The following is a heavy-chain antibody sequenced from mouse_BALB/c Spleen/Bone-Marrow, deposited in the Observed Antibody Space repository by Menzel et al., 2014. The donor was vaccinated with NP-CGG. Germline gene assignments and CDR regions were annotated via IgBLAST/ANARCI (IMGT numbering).Heavy chain of an antibody. Sequence: VQGVESGPGLVAPSQSLSITCTVSGFSLTGYGVSWVRQPPGKGLEWLGMIWGDGSIDYNSALKSRLSISRDNSKSQVFVKMNRLQTDDTARYYCARDLYYGNYDYAMDYWGQGTSVTVSS. CDR2: IWGDGSI. CDR1: GFSLTGYG. V-gene: IGHV2-6-7*01. CDR3: ARDLYYGNYDYAMDY. J-gene: IGHJ4*01. D-gene: IGHD2-1*01.